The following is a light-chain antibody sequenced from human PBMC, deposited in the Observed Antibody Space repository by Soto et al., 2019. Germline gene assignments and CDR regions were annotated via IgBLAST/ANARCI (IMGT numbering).Light chain of an antibody. CDR1: QSVSSN. CDR3: HQCDSSPWT. CDR2: GAS. V-gene: IGKV3-15*01. J-gene: IGKJ1*01. Sequence: EIVMTQSPATLSVSPGERATLSCGASQSVSSNLAWYQQKPGQAPRLLIYGASTRATGIPARFSGSGSGTEFTLTISSLQSEDFAVFYCHQCDSSPWTFGQGTKVDIK.